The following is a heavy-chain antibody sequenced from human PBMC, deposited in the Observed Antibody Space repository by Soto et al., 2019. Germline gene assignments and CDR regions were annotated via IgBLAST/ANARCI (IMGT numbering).Heavy chain of an antibody. J-gene: IGHJ4*02. D-gene: IGHD2-15*01. Sequence: SVKVSCKASGGSLSTNPSSWVRQAPGQGLEWMGGTGSGTGPGNHAQKFQGRLTVTADKSTSTVYMELTNLSSEDTAVYYCARRDSGGFYRFFDSWGQGTLVTVSS. CDR2: TGSGTGPG. CDR3: ARRDSGGFYRFFDS. V-gene: IGHV1-69*06. CDR1: GGSLSTNP.